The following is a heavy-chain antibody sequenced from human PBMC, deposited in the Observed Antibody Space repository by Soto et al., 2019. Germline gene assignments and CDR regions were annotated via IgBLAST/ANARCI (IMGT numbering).Heavy chain of an antibody. D-gene: IGHD5-18*01. CDR1: GFTFRSYW. CDR3: ARGGAYSFEVRFDP. V-gene: IGHV3-74*03. J-gene: IGHJ5*02. Sequence: GGSLRLSCAASGFTFRSYWMHWIRQAPGKGLVWVSRIDSDGSSTTYADSVKGRFTISRDNAKNTVYLQMNSLTAEDTAVYYCARGGAYSFEVRFDPWGPGTLVTVSS. CDR2: IDSDGSST.